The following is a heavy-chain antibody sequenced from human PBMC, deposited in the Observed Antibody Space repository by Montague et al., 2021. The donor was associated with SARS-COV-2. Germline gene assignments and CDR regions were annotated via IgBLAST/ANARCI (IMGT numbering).Heavy chain of an antibody. CDR3: ARHYGDYFYDYYGMDV. V-gene: IGHV3-48*03. CDR2: ISRSGDLI. D-gene: IGHD4-17*01. CDR1: GFTFSSYE. J-gene: IGHJ6*02. Sequence: FLRLSCAASGFTFSSYEMNLVRQAPGKGLEWLSYISRSGDLIYYPDSVKGLFTISRDNAKRSLYLQMTSLSAEDAAVYYCARHYGDYFYDYYGMDVWGQGTTVTVSS.